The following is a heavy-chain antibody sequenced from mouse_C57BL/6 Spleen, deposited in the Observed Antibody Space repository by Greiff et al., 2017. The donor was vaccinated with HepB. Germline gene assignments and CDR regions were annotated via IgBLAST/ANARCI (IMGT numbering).Heavy chain of an antibody. Sequence: EVQLQQSGAELVRPGASVKLSCTASGFNIKDDYMHWVKQRPEQGLEWIGWIDPENGDTEYASKFQGKATITADTSSNTAYLQLSSLTSEDTAVYYCTTNSNYVAYWGQGTLVTVSA. V-gene: IGHV14-4*01. CDR2: IDPENGDT. CDR3: TTNSNYVAY. CDR1: GFNIKDDY. D-gene: IGHD2-5*01. J-gene: IGHJ3*01.